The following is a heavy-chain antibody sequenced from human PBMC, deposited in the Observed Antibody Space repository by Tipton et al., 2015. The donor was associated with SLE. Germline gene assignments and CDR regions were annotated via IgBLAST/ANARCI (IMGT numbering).Heavy chain of an antibody. V-gene: IGHV4-59*01. Sequence: TLSLTCTVSGGSISSDYWTWIRQPPGKGLEWIGSIFYTGSTTYNPSLKSRFTMSVDTPKTQFSLKLNSVTAADTAVYFCARGRQLEYYFDYWGQGTLVTVSS. D-gene: IGHD6-13*01. CDR2: IFYTGST. CDR3: ARGRQLEYYFDY. J-gene: IGHJ4*02. CDR1: GGSISSDY.